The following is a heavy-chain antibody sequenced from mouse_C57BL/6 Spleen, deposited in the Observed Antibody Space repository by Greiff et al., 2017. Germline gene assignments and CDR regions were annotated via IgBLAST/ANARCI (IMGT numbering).Heavy chain of an antibody. V-gene: IGHV1-64*01. CDR1: GYTFTSYW. D-gene: IGHD1-1*01. CDR2: IHPNSGST. Sequence: QVQLQQPGAELVKPGASVKLSCKASGYTFTSYWMHWVKQRPGQGLEWIGMIHPNSGSTNYKEKFKSKATLTVDKSASTAYLQLSSLTSEDSAVYFCAREDYYGSSPAWFAYWGQGTLVTVSA. CDR3: AREDYYGSSPAWFAY. J-gene: IGHJ3*01.